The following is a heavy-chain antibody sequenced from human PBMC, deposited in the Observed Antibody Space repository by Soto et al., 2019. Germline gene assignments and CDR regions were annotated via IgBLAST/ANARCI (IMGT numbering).Heavy chain of an antibody. V-gene: IGHV3-30-3*01. Sequence: GGSLRLSCAASGFTFSSYAMHWVRQAPGKGLEWVAVISYDGSNKYYADSVKGRFTISRDNSKNTLYLQMNSLRAEDTAVYYCAKDKGVGATPFDAFDIWGQGTMVTGS. CDR2: ISYDGSNK. D-gene: IGHD1-26*01. CDR1: GFTFSSYA. J-gene: IGHJ3*02. CDR3: AKDKGVGATPFDAFDI.